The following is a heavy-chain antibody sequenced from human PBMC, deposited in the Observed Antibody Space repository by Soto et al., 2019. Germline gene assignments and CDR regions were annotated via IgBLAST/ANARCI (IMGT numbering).Heavy chain of an antibody. CDR2: IWFTGSEK. D-gene: IGHD1-1*01. CDR3: ARDSTTHYFDY. V-gene: IGHV3-33*01. J-gene: IGHJ4*02. Sequence: GGSLRLSCAASGFTFSSHAMHWVRQAPGKGLEWVALIWFTGSEKYYGDSVKGRFTISRDNSRNTLYLEMNSLRVEDTAVYFCARDSTTHYFDYWGRGTLVTVSS. CDR1: GFTFSSHA.